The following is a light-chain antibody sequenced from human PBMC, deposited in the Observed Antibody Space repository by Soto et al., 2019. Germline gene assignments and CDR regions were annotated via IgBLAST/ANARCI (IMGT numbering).Light chain of an antibody. V-gene: IGKV3-15*01. CDR3: QQYNNWPT. CDR1: QSVSSSY. J-gene: IGKJ1*01. CDR2: GAS. Sequence: EIVLTQFPATLSLSPGERATLSCRASQSVSSSYLAWYQQKPGQAPRLLIYGASTRATGIPARFSGSGSGTEFTLTISSLQSEDFAVYYCQQYNNWPTFGQGTKVDIK.